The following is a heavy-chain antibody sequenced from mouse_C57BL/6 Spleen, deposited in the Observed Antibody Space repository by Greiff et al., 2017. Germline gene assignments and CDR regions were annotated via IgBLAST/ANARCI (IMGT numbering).Heavy chain of an antibody. J-gene: IGHJ4*01. CDR2: INPNYGTT. V-gene: IGHV1-39*01. Sequence: VQLKESGPELVKPGASVKISCKASGYSFTDYNMNWVKQSNGKSLEWIGVINPNYGTTSYNQKFKGKATLTVDQSSSTAYMQLNSLTSEDSAVYYCARKIYYDPYYAMDYWGQGTSVTVSS. CDR3: ARKIYYDPYYAMDY. CDR1: GYSFTDYN. D-gene: IGHD2-4*01.